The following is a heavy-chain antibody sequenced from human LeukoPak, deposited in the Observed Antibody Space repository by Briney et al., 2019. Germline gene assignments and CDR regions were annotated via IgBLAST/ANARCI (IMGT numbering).Heavy chain of an antibody. Sequence: GGSLRLSCAASGFTFSSYWMSWVRQAPGQGLKWVANIKQDGSEKYYVDSGKGRFTISRDTTKNYLYLQMHSLRAEDTAVYYCARYASYYYDSSGYYDGDAFDIWSQGTMVTVSS. CDR1: GFTFSSYW. D-gene: IGHD3-22*01. CDR2: IKQDGSEK. V-gene: IGHV3-7*01. J-gene: IGHJ3*02. CDR3: ARYASYYYDSSGYYDGDAFDI.